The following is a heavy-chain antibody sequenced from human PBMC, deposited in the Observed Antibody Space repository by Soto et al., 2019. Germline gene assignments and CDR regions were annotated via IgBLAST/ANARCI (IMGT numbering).Heavy chain of an antibody. Sequence: LSLTCTVSGGSVSSGSYYWSWIRQPPGKGLEWIGYIYYSGSTYYNPSLKSRVTISVDTSKNQFSLKLSSVTAADTAVYYCARVDRRYNWNTRDYYYYGMDVWGQGTTVTVSS. CDR1: GGSVSSGSYY. CDR2: IYYSGST. V-gene: IGHV4-30-4*08. J-gene: IGHJ6*02. D-gene: IGHD1-20*01. CDR3: ARVDRRYNWNTRDYYYYGMDV.